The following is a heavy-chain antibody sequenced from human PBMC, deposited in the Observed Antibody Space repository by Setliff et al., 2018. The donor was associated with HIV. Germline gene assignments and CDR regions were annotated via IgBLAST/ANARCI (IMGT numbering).Heavy chain of an antibody. Sequence: GGSLRLSCAASGFPFSDYYMSWIRQAPGKGLEWVSYISSSGSTIYYADSVKGRFTISRDNSKNSLYLQLNSLRAEDTATYHCAKSSGGELGGYFDYWGRGAVVTVSS. D-gene: IGHD3-22*01. J-gene: IGHJ4*02. CDR3: AKSSGGELGGYFDY. CDR1: GFPFSDYY. CDR2: ISSSGSTI. V-gene: IGHV3-11*01.